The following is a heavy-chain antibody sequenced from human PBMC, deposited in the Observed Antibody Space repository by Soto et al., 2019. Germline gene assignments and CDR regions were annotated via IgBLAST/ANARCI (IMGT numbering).Heavy chain of an antibody. CDR2: IHLNSGGT. V-gene: IGHV1-2*02. J-gene: IGHJ6*02. CDR3: ASPRELGYSYFYFFTLDV. D-gene: IGHD2-21*01. Sequence: ASVKVSCKASGYTFTGYYVHWVRQAPGHGLEWLGWIHLNSGGTNYAQSFQGRVTMTRDMSVSTVYMGMTGLSSDDKSIYYCASPRELGYSYFYFFTLDVWGQGATVTVSS. CDR1: GYTFTGYY.